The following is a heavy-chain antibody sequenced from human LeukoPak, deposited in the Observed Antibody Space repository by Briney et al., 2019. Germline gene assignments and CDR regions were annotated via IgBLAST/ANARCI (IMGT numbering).Heavy chain of an antibody. CDR2: IYSGGST. V-gene: IGHV3-66*02. CDR3: ARVKKQQYYANGDNWFDP. Sequence: SLIVCCAATGLTVSSNYMSWVRKAPGKGLEWVSVIYSGGSTYYADSVKGRFTISRDNSKNTLYLQMNSLRAEDTAVYYCARVKKQQYYANGDNWFDPWGQGTLVTVSS. J-gene: IGHJ5*02. D-gene: IGHD3-10*01. CDR1: GLTVSSNY.